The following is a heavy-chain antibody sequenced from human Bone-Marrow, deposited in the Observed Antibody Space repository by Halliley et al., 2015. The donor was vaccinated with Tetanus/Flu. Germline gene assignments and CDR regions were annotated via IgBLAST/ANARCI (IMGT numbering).Heavy chain of an antibody. CDR2: ISFDGIKK. CDR3: TLVAGTYYYDY. J-gene: IGHJ4*02. V-gene: IGHV3-30-3*01. D-gene: IGHD6-19*01. Sequence: LEGRAGISFDGIKKYYTDSVKGRFIVSRDDSRNTLYLEMNSLKIEDTAMYPCTLVAGTYYYDYWGQGTLVTVSS.